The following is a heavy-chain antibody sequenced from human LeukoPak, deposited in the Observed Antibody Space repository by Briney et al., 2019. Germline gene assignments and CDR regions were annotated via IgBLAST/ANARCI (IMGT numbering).Heavy chain of an antibody. V-gene: IGHV4-59*01. CDR3: ARVKGGWFDP. J-gene: IGHJ5*02. CDR2: IYYSGST. CDR1: GGSISSYY. Sequence: PSETLCLTCTVSGGSISSYYWSWIRQPPGKGLEWIGYIYYSGSTNYNPSLKSRVTISVDTSKNQFSLKLSSVTAADTAVYYCARVKGGWFDPWGQGTLVTVSS. D-gene: IGHD3-16*01.